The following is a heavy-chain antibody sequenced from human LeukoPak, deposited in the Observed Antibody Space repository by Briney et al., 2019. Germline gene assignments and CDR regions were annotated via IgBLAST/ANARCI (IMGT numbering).Heavy chain of an antibody. CDR1: GFTFSSHA. CDR3: ASGDDILTGYPDYYYGMDV. D-gene: IGHD3-9*01. V-gene: IGHV3-23*01. Sequence: GGSLRLSCAASGFTFSSHAMGWVRQAPGKGLEWVSAISGSGGSTYYADSVKGRFTISRDNSKNTLYLQMNSLRAEDTAVYYCASGDDILTGYPDYYYGMDVWGQGTTVTVSS. J-gene: IGHJ6*02. CDR2: ISGSGGST.